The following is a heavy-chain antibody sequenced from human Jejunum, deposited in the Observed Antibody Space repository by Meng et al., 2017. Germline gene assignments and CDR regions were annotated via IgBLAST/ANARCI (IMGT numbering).Heavy chain of an antibody. Sequence: QVKLQQWGAGLLKPSETLSLTCAVYGGSISDYYWTWIRQPPGKGLVWIGEINDSGSTNYNPSLKSRVTISVDMSKSQFYLRVSSVTAADTAVYYCARGNEYSNYGADFWGQGTLVTVSS. CDR3: ARGNEYSNYGADF. CDR2: INDSGST. J-gene: IGHJ4*02. V-gene: IGHV4-34*01. CDR1: GGSISDYY. D-gene: IGHD4-11*01.